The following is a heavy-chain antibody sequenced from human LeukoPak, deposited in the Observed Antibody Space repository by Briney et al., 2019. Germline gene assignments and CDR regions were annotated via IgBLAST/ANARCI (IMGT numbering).Heavy chain of an antibody. Sequence: SETLSLPCAVSGGSISSGGSSWSWIRQPPGKGLEWIGYIYHSGSTYYNPSLKSRVTISVDRSKNQFSLKLSSVTAADTAVYYCARGKSGDLFFDYWGEGTLVTVSS. D-gene: IGHD7-27*01. J-gene: IGHJ4*02. CDR1: GGSISSGGSS. V-gene: IGHV4-30-2*01. CDR2: IYHSGST. CDR3: ARGKSGDLFFDY.